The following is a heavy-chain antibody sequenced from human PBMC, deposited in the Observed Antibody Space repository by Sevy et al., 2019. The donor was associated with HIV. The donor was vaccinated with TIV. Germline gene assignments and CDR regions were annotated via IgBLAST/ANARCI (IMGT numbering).Heavy chain of an antibody. Sequence: SETLSLTCTVSGGSISSGDYYWSWIRQPPGKGLEWIGYIYYSGSTYYNPSLQSRVTISVDTSKNQFSLKLSSVTAADTAVYYCARGSYCTNGVCYGPPPYGMDVWGQGTTVTVSS. D-gene: IGHD2-8*01. CDR1: GGSISSGDYY. CDR3: ARGSYCTNGVCYGPPPYGMDV. CDR2: IYYSGST. V-gene: IGHV4-30-4*01. J-gene: IGHJ6*02.